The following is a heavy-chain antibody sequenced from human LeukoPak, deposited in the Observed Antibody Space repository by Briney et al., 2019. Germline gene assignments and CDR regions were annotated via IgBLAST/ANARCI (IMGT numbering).Heavy chain of an antibody. D-gene: IGHD3-22*01. V-gene: IGHV1-2*02. CDR3: ASSGHDSSGYFDY. Sequence: ASVEVSCKASGYTFTGYYMHWVRQAPGQGLEWMGWINPNSGGTNYAQKFQGRVTMTRDTSISTAYMELSRLRSDDTAVYYCASSGHDSSGYFDYWGQGTLVTVSS. CDR1: GYTFTGYY. J-gene: IGHJ4*02. CDR2: INPNSGGT.